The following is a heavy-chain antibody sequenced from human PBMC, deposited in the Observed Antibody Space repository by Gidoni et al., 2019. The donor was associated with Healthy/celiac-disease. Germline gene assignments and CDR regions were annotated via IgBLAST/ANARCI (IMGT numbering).Heavy chain of an antibody. V-gene: IGHV1-18*01. CDR2: ISAYNGNT. D-gene: IGHD5-18*01. CDR1: GYTFTSYG. CDR3: ARERSDTAMVD. Sequence: QVHLVQSGAEVKKPVASVKVSCKASGYTFTSYGISCVRQAPGQGLEWMGWISAYNGNTNYAQKIQGRVTMTTDTSTSTDYMELRSLRSDDTAVYYCARERSDTAMVDWGQGTLVTVSS. J-gene: IGHJ4*02.